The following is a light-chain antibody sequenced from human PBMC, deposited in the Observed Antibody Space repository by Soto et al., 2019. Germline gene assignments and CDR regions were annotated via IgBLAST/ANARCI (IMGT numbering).Light chain of an antibody. J-gene: IGKJ1*01. CDR1: QSVSSFY. Sequence: EIVLTQSPGTLSLSPVERATLSCRASQSVSSFYLAWYQQKPGQAPRLLIYGASSRATGIPDRFSGSGSGTDFTLTISRLEPEDFAVYYCHHSGSSRTFGQGTKVDIK. CDR2: GAS. CDR3: HHSGSSRT. V-gene: IGKV3-20*01.